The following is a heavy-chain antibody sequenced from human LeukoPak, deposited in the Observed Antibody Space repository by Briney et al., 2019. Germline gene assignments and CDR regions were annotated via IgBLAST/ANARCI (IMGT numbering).Heavy chain of an antibody. CDR2: MNPNSGNT. CDR1: GYTFTSYD. CDR3: ARGHIVATILYYYYYMDI. D-gene: IGHD5-12*01. V-gene: IGHV1-8*01. J-gene: IGHJ6*03. Sequence: ASVKVSCKASGYTFTSYDINWVRQATGQGLEWMGWMNPNSGNTGYAQKFQGRVTMTRNTSISTAYMELSSLRSEDTAVYYCARGHIVATILYYYYYMDIWGKGTAVTVSS.